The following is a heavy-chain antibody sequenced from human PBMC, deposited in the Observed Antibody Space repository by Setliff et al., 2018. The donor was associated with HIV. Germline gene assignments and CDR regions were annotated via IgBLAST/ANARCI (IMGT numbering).Heavy chain of an antibody. J-gene: IGHJ4*02. V-gene: IGHV4-59*11. CDR2: IDYSGST. Sequence: PSETLSLTCTVPGGSINDQYFSWIRQSPGKGLEWIGSIDYSGSTKYNPSLESRVTISLHTSKNQFSLKLSSVTAADTAVYYCATYWGGEGGRGYWGQGTLVTVSS. CDR3: ATYWGGEGGRGY. D-gene: IGHD1-26*01. CDR1: GGSINDQY.